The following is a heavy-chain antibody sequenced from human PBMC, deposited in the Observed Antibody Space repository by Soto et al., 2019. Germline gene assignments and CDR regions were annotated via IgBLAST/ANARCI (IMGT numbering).Heavy chain of an antibody. V-gene: IGHV5-51*01. J-gene: IGHJ6*02. CDR2: IYTGDSDT. D-gene: IGHD4-4*01. CDR1: VYRFTSYW. CDR3: ARHCEPLQYYYGMDV. Sequence: GQSLKISCKGSVYRFTSYWIGWVRQMPWKGLEWMGIIYTGDSDTRYSPSFQGQVTISAEKSISTSYLQWSSLKASATAMYYCARHCEPLQYYYGMDVWGQGTTVTVSS.